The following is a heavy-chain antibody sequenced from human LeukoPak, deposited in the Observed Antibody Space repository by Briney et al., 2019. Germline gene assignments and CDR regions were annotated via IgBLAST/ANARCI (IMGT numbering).Heavy chain of an antibody. Sequence: NPSETLSLTCAVYGGSFSGYYWSWIRQPPGKGLEWIGEINHSGSTNYNPSLKSRVTISVETSKNQFSLKLSSVTAADTAVYYCARDPQFVAARFNWFDPWGQGTLVTVSS. CDR2: INHSGST. J-gene: IGHJ5*02. CDR3: ARDPQFVAARFNWFDP. D-gene: IGHD5-18*01. CDR1: GGSFSGYY. V-gene: IGHV4-34*01.